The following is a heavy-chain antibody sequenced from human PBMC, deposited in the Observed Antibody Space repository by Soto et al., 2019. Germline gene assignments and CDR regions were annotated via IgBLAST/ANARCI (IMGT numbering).Heavy chain of an antibody. CDR2: ISGSGGST. D-gene: IGHD5-12*01. Sequence: GGSLRLSCAASGFTFSSYAMSWVRQAPGKGLEWVSAISGSGGSTYYADSVKGRFTISRDNSKNTLYLQMNSLRAEDTAVYYCAKARVSEVATIATFFDYWGQGTLVTVSS. CDR1: GFTFSSYA. CDR3: AKARVSEVATIATFFDY. J-gene: IGHJ4*02. V-gene: IGHV3-23*01.